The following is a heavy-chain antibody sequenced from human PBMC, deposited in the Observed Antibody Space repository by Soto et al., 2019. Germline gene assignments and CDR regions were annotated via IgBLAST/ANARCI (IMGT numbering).Heavy chain of an antibody. D-gene: IGHD2-15*01. J-gene: IGHJ4*02. CDR1: GYTLTELS. CDR3: ATAYGYILPFDY. V-gene: IGHV1-24*01. Sequence: ASVKVSCKVSGYTLTELSMHWARQAPGKGLEWMGGFDPEDGETIYAQKFQGRVTMTEDTSTDTAYMELSSLRSEDTAVYYCATAYGYILPFDYWGQGTLVTVSS. CDR2: FDPEDGET.